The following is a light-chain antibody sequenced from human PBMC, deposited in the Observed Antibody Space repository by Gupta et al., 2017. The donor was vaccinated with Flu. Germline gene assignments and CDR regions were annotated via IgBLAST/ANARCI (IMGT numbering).Light chain of an antibody. V-gene: IGKV1-33*01. Sequence: DIQMTQSPSSLSASVGDRVTITCQASQDITNYLKWYQQKPGKAPKLLIYAASNLETGVPPRFSGSGSGTDFTFTISSLQPEDFATYYCQQFDNPPFSFGPGTKVDIK. CDR1: QDITNY. J-gene: IGKJ3*01. CDR2: AAS. CDR3: QQFDNPPFS.